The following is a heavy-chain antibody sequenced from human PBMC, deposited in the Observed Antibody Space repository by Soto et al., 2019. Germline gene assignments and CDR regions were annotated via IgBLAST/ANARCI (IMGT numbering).Heavy chain of an antibody. CDR3: ARHPINDDNYPAEVNF. D-gene: IGHD1-1*01. CDR1: GGSISTTFYY. V-gene: IGHV4-39*01. J-gene: IGHJ1*01. CDR2: VFYNGQT. Sequence: QLRLLESGPGVVKPAETLSLTCTVSGGSISTTFYYCGWIRQSPGKGLEWIGTVFYNGQTFYSPSLHRRISISVDTSENQFSLRLTSVTAADTAVYYCARHPINDDNYPAEVNFWGQGTLVTVSS.